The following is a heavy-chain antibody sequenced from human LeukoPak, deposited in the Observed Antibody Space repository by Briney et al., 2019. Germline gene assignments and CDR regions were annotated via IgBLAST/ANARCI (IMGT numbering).Heavy chain of an antibody. CDR1: GFSLSTSGMC. J-gene: IGHJ4*02. Sequence: ESGPTLVKPTQTLKLTCTFSGFSLSTSGMCVSRISQPPGKALEWLARIDWDDDKYYSTSLKTRLTISKDTSKNQVVLTMTNMDPVDTATYYCARITAAHFDYWGQGTLVTVSS. V-gene: IGHV2-70*11. CDR2: IDWDDDK. D-gene: IGHD6-6*01. CDR3: ARITAAHFDY.